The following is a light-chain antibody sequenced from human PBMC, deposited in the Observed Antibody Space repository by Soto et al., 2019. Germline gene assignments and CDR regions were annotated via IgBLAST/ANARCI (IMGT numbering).Light chain of an antibody. CDR2: GAS. CDR1: QSISNN. CDR3: QQWSSSPRT. J-gene: IGKJ2*01. V-gene: IGKV3-15*01. Sequence: EIVMTQSPATLSVSPGERATLSCRASQSISNNLAWYQQKPGQAPRLLIYGASTRATGIPARFSGSGSGTGFTLTLSSLQSEDFAIYYCQQWSSSPRTFGQGTKLEIK.